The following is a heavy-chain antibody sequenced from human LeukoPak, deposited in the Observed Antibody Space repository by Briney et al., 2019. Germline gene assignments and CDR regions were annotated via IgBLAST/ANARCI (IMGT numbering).Heavy chain of an antibody. D-gene: IGHD2-15*01. CDR2: INWNGGST. CDR1: GFTFDDYG. CDR3: AGSMGFVVVVAATDY. J-gene: IGHJ4*02. Sequence: GGSLRLSCAASGFTFDDYGMSWVRQAPGKGLEWVSGINWNGGSTGYADSVKGRFTISRDNAKNSLYLQMNSLRAEDTALYYCAGSMGFVVVVAATDYWGQGTLVTVSS. V-gene: IGHV3-20*04.